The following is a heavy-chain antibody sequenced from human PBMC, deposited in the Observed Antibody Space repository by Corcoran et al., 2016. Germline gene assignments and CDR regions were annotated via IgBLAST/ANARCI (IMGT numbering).Heavy chain of an antibody. CDR2: IYPGDSDT. CDR3: ARLSPPRWFDP. CDR1: GYSFTCYW. Sequence: EVQLVQSGAEVKKPWESLKSSCKGSGYSFTCYWIGWVRQRPGKGLGWLGIIYPGDSDTRYSPSFHGQVTISADKSISTAYLQWSSLKASDNAMYYCARLSPPRWFDPWGQGTLVTVSS. V-gene: IGHV5-51*01. J-gene: IGHJ5*02.